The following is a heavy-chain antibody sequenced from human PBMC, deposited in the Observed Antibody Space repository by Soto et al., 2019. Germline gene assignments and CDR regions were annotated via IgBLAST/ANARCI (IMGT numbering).Heavy chain of an antibody. D-gene: IGHD3-3*01. CDR3: AREDFGVVTANCYYGMDV. J-gene: IGHJ6*02. CDR1: GYSFTSYW. Sequence: PGESLKISCKGSGYSFTSYWISWVRQMPGKGLEWMGRIDPSDSYTNYSPSFQGHVTISADKSISTAYLQWSSLKASDTAMYYCAREDFGVVTANCYYGMDVWGQGTTVTVSS. V-gene: IGHV5-10-1*01. CDR2: IDPSDSYT.